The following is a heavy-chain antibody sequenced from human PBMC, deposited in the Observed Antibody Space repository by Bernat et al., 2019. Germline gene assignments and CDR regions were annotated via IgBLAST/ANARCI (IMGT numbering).Heavy chain of an antibody. CDR2: VWYDGSNK. D-gene: IGHD6-13*01. V-gene: IGHV3-33*01. CDR1: GYTFGSYG. J-gene: IGHJ4*02. CDR3: AREDSSSWSLDS. Sequence: QVQLVESGGGVVQPGRSLRLSCAASGYTFGSYGMHWVRQAPGKGLEWVAVVWYDGSNKGYADSVTGRFTISKDNSKNTPLYLQMNSLRAEDTAVYYCAREDSSSWSLDSWGQGTLVTVSS.